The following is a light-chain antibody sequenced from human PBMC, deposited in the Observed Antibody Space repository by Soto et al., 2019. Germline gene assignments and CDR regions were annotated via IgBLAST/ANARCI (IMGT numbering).Light chain of an antibody. CDR1: DIGDKN. CDR3: QVWDNSSDQYV. J-gene: IGLJ1*01. Sequence: SYELTQPPSVSVAPGQTARITCGGNDIGDKNVHWYQQRPGQAPVLVVYDDSDRPSGIPERLSGSNSGNTATLTITRVEAGDGADYYCQVWDNSSDQYVFGTGTKVTVL. V-gene: IGLV3-21*02. CDR2: DDS.